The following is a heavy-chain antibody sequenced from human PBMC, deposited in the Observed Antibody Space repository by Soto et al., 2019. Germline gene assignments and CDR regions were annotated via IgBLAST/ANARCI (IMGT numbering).Heavy chain of an antibody. D-gene: IGHD4-4*01. CDR1: GYTFTDYW. CDR2: IYPGDSDT. J-gene: IGHJ6*02. Sequence: GESLKISCKGSGYTFTDYWIGWVRQLPGKGLEWMGIIYPGDSDTRYSPSFQGHVTITVDKSTSTAYLQWNTLKASDTAMYYCARHNSNFRYHYYAMDVWGQGTTVTVSS. CDR3: ARHNSNFRYHYYAMDV. V-gene: IGHV5-51*01.